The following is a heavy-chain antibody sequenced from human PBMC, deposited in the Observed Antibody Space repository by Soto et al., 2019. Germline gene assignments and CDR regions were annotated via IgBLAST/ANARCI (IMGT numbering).Heavy chain of an antibody. CDR1: GFTFSSYG. CDR3: AKGPDLGGGDCCFDY. J-gene: IGHJ4*02. Sequence: QVQLVESGGGVVQPGRSLRLSCAASGFTFSSYGMHWVRQAPGKGLEWVAVISYDGSNKYYADSVKGRFTISRDNSKNTLYLQMNSLRPEDTAVYYCAKGPDLGGGDCCFDYWGQGTLVTVSS. V-gene: IGHV3-30*18. D-gene: IGHD2-21*02. CDR2: ISYDGSNK.